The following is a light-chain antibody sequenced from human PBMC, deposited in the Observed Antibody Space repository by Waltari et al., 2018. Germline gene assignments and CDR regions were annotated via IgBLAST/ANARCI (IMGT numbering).Light chain of an antibody. Sequence: SYVVTQPPSVSVAPGETATIPCGGANIGTYSVHWYQQKAGQAPVLVIFYGRDRPSGIPDRFSGSNSGNTATLTISRVEAGDEARYYCHVWHPHVDPGVFGTGTEVTVL. J-gene: IGLJ1*01. CDR3: HVWHPHVDPGV. CDR2: YGR. V-gene: IGLV3-21*04. CDR1: NIGTYS.